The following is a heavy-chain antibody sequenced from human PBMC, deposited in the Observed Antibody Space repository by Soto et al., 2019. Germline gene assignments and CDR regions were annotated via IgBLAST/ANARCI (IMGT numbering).Heavy chain of an antibody. V-gene: IGHV5-10-1*01. J-gene: IGHJ6*02. D-gene: IGHD5-18*01. CDR3: ARTSMQSRGYSYGHGGMDV. CDR1: GYSFTSYL. CDR2: IYPSDSYT. Sequence: GESLKISCKGSGYSFTSYLIGWVRQMPGKGLEWMGIIYPSDSYTNYSPSFQGHVTISADKSISTAYLQWSSLKASDTAMYYCARTSMQSRGYSYGHGGMDVWGQGTTVTVSS.